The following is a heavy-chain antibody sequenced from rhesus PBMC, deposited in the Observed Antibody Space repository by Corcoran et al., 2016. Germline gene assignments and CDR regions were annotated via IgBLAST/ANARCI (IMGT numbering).Heavy chain of an antibody. CDR2: IYGSSGST. J-gene: IGHJ3*01. CDR3: ARLITVTITNAFDF. Sequence: QLQLQESGPGLVKPSETLSLTCAVSGGSISSNYWSWIRQPPGKGLEWIGYIYGSSGSTYYNPSLKSRVTSSTDTSKNQFSLKLSSVTAADTAVYYCARLITVTITNAFDFWGQGLRVTVSS. D-gene: IGHD3-9*01. CDR1: GGSISSNY. V-gene: IGHV4-160*01.